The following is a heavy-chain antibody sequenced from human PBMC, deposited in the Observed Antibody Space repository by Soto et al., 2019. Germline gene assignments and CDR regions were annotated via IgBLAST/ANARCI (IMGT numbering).Heavy chain of an antibody. D-gene: IGHD4-17*01. V-gene: IGHV4-31*03. CDR2: IYYSGST. J-gene: IGHJ4*02. CDR3: ARDSQDYGDYAGHSFDY. Sequence: QVQLQESGPGLVKPSQTLSLTCTVSGGSISSGGYYWSWIRQHPGKGLEWIGYIYYSGSTYYNPSLKIRFTIAVDTSKNQFSLKLSSVTAADTAVYYCARDSQDYGDYAGHSFDYCGQGTLVTVSS. CDR1: GGSISSGGYY.